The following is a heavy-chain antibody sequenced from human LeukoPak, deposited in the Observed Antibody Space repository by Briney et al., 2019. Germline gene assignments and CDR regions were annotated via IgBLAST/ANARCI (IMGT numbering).Heavy chain of an antibody. CDR3: ARGRRWLQSIDY. Sequence: PSETLSLTCTVSGGSISSYYWSWVRQPPGKGLEWIGDIYYSGSANYNPSLKSRVTISVDTSKNQFSLKLSSVTAADTAVYYCARGRRWLQSIDYWGQGTLVTVSS. V-gene: IGHV4-59*01. J-gene: IGHJ4*02. CDR2: IYYSGSA. D-gene: IGHD5-24*01. CDR1: GGSISSYY.